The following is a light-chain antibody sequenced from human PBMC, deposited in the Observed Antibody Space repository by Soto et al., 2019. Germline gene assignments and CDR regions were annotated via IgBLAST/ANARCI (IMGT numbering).Light chain of an antibody. CDR1: QSIYIHA. V-gene: IGKV3-20*01. CDR3: QQYGGSPFA. J-gene: IGKJ3*01. Sequence: EIVLTQSPGTLSLSPGERATLSCRASQSIYIHALPWYQHKRGQAPRLLIYAATVRATAVPDRFNGSGSGTDFALTISRLEPEDSAMYYCQQYGGSPFAFGPGTKLDVK. CDR2: AAT.